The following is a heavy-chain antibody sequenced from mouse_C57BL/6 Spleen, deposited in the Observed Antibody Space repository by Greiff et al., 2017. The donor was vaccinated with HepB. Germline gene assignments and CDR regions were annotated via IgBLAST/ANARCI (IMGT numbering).Heavy chain of an antibody. CDR1: GYTFTSYW. D-gene: IGHD2-3*01. J-gene: IGHJ4*01. CDR3: ARGGYYTYYYAMDY. CDR2: IDPSDSYT. Sequence: QVQLQQPGAELVRPGTSVKLSCKASGYTFTSYWMHWVKQRPGQGLEWIGVIDPSDSYTNYNQKFKGKATLTVDTSSSTAYMQLSSLTSEDSAVYCSARGGYYTYYYAMDYWGQGTSVTVSS. V-gene: IGHV1-59*01.